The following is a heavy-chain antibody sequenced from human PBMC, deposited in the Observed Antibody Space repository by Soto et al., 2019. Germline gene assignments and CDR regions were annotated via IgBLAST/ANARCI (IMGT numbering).Heavy chain of an antibody. CDR1: GFTFSSYW. CDR2: IKQDGSEK. V-gene: IGHV3-7*01. Sequence: GGSLRLSCAASGFTFSSYWMSWVRQAPGKGLEWVANIKQDGSEKYYVDSVKGRFTISRDNAKNSLYLQMNSLRAEDTAVYYCARGVSSNFWSGYYRSYWYFDLWGRGTLVTVSS. CDR3: ARGVSSNFWSGYYRSYWYFDL. D-gene: IGHD3-3*01. J-gene: IGHJ2*01.